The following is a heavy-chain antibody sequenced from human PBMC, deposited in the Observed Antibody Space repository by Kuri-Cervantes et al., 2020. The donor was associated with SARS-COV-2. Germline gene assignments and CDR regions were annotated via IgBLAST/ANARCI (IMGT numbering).Heavy chain of an antibody. V-gene: IGHV4-59*11. CDR2: IYYGGNT. CDR1: GDSLNSHY. D-gene: IGHD3-3*01. CDR3: ARDPGPHTIFGVVDYYYYMDV. J-gene: IGHJ6*03. Sequence: SETLSLTCSVSGDSLNSHYWSWIRQPPGKGLEWIGYIYYGGNTKYNPSLKTRVTISGDTSKNQFSLEVRSVTAADTAVYYCARDPGPHTIFGVVDYYYYMDVWGKGTTVTVSS.